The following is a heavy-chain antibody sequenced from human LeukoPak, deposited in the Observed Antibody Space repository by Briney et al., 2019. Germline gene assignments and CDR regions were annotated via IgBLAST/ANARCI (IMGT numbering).Heavy chain of an antibody. V-gene: IGHV3-53*01. Sequence: GGSLRLSCVASGFTVSSKYMNWVRQAPGRGLEWVSVFYSGGDTYYADSVKGRFTISRDNSKNTLFLQMNSLRAKDTAVYYCARDRDWLRGDYWGQGTLVTVSS. CDR1: GFTVSSKY. J-gene: IGHJ4*02. CDR3: ARDRDWLRGDY. CDR2: FYSGGDT. D-gene: IGHD3-9*01.